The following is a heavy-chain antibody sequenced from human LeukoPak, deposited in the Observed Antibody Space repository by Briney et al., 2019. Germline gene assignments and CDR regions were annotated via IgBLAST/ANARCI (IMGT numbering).Heavy chain of an antibody. D-gene: IGHD2-2*01. CDR3: ATGYGVVDNFDY. CDR2: FDPEDGET. Sequence: GASVKVSCKVSGYTLTELSMHWVRQAPGKGLEWMGGFDPEDGETIYAQKFQGRVTMTEDTSTDTAYMELSSLRSEDTAVYYRATGYGVVDNFDYWGQGTLVTVSS. V-gene: IGHV1-24*01. J-gene: IGHJ4*02. CDR1: GYTLTELS.